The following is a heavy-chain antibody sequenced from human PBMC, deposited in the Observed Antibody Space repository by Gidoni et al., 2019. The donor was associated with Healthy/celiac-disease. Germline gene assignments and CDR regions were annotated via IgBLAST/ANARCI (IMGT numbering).Heavy chain of an antibody. CDR1: GFTFSSYA. J-gene: IGHJ4*02. D-gene: IGHD3-3*01. V-gene: IGHV3-23*01. Sequence: EVQLLESGGGLVQPGGSLRLSCAASGFTFSSYAMSWVRQAPGKGLEWVSASSGSGGSTYYADSVKGRFTISRDNSKNTLYLQMNSLRAEDTAVYYCATGGDFWSGYYMPPYFDYWGQGTLVTVSS. CDR2: SSGSGGST. CDR3: ATGGDFWSGYYMPPYFDY.